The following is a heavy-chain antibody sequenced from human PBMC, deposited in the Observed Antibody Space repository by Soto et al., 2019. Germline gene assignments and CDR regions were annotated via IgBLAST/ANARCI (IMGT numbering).Heavy chain of an antibody. V-gene: IGHV4-59*11. D-gene: IGHD7-27*01. CDR1: GGSFSSHY. J-gene: IGHJ4*02. Sequence: SETLSLTCTVSGGSFSSHYWSWIRQPPVKGLEWIGYVYYSGSTSCNPSLKSRVTISVDASKNQFSLQLRSVTAADTAVYYCVREETGAADYWGPGTLLTVSS. CDR3: VREETGAADY. CDR2: VYYSGST.